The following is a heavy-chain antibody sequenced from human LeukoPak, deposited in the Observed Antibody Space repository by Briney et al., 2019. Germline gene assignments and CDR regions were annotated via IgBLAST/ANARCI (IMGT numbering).Heavy chain of an antibody. D-gene: IGHD3-10*01. Sequence: GGSLRLSCVASGFTFSSYWMTWVRQAPGKGLEWVANMRQDGNEKYYVDSVKGRFTISRDNSKNTLHLQMNSLRVEDTAVYYCARVGGHWGQGTLVTVSS. J-gene: IGHJ4*02. V-gene: IGHV3-7*03. CDR1: GFTFSSYW. CDR2: MRQDGNEK. CDR3: ARVGGH.